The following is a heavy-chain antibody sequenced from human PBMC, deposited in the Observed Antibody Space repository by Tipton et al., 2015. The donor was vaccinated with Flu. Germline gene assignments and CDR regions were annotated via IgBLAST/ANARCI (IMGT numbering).Heavy chain of an antibody. Sequence: SLRLSCAASGFTVISNYMSWVRQAPGKGLEWVSVIYSDGSTYYIDSVKGRFTISRDNSKNMLSLEMNSLRAEDTAVYYCARGQGANPWGQGTLVTVSS. V-gene: IGHV3-53*01. CDR1: GFTVISNY. J-gene: IGHJ5*02. CDR3: ARGQGANP. CDR2: IYSDGST.